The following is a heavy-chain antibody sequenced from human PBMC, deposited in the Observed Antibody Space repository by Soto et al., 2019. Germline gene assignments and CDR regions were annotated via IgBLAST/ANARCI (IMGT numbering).Heavy chain of an antibody. Sequence: GASVKVSCKASGYTFTSYDINWVRQATGQGLEWMGWMNPNSGNTGYAQKFQGRVTMTRNTSISTAYMELSSLRSEDTAVYYCARGDTIFGVVIIDYYYYGMDVWGQGTTVTVSS. CDR3: ARGDTIFGVVIIDYYYYGMDV. CDR2: MNPNSGNT. V-gene: IGHV1-8*01. J-gene: IGHJ6*02. D-gene: IGHD3-3*01. CDR1: GYTFTSYD.